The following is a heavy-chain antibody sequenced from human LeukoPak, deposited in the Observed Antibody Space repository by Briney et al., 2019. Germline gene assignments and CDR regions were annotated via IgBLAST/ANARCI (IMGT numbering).Heavy chain of an antibody. D-gene: IGHD4-17*01. J-gene: IGHJ3*02. Sequence: SETLSLTCAVSGGSISSGGYSWSWIRQPPGKGLEWIGYIYHSGSTYYNPSLKSRVTISVDRSKNQFSLKLSSVTAADTAVYYCARDADYGDYLDAFDIWGQGTMVTVSS. CDR2: IYHSGST. CDR3: ARDADYGDYLDAFDI. CDR1: GGSISSGGYS. V-gene: IGHV4-30-2*01.